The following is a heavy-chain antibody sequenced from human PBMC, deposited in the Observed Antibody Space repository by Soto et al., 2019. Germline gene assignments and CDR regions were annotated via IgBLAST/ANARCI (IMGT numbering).Heavy chain of an antibody. V-gene: IGHV1-18*04. CDR2: ISAYNGDT. Sequence: QVQLVQSGAEVKKPGASVKVSCKASGYTFTSYGITWVRQAPGQGLGWMGWISAYNGDTNYAQKVQGRITMTTDSSTTTAYMELRSLRTDDTAVYYSARDLWFSGGSCKVDHWGQGTQVTASS. CDR1: GYTFTSYG. CDR3: ARDLWFSGGSCKVDH. J-gene: IGHJ4*02. D-gene: IGHD2-15*01.